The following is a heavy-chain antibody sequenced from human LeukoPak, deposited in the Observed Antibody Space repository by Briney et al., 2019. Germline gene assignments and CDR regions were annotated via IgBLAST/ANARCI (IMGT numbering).Heavy chain of an antibody. CDR3: ARAPRGGASDY. CDR2: ISAHSGDS. D-gene: IGHD1-26*01. CDR1: GYTFITYG. V-gene: IGHV1-18*01. Sequence: ASVKVSCKTSGYTFITYGIRWVRQAPGQGLEWMGWISAHSGDSKYAQKLQGRVTMTTDTSTSTAYMEVRSLRSDDTAMYYCARAPRGGASDYWGQGTLVIVSS. J-gene: IGHJ4*02.